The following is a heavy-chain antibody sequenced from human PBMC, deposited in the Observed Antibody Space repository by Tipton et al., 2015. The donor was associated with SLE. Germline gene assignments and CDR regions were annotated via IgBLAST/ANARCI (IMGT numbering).Heavy chain of an antibody. D-gene: IGHD3-9*01. CDR1: GFTFSNAW. Sequence: SLRLSCAASGFTFSNAWMSWVRQAPGKGLEWVGRIKSKTDGGTTDYAAPVKGRFTISRDDSKTTLYLQMNSLRAEDTAVYYCARMGILTGTFGGAFDIWGQGTMVTVSS. V-gene: IGHV3-15*01. CDR3: ARMGILTGTFGGAFDI. CDR2: IKSKTDGGTT. J-gene: IGHJ3*02.